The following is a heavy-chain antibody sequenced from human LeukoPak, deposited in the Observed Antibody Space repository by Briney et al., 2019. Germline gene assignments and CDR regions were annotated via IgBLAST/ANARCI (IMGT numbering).Heavy chain of an antibody. D-gene: IGHD1-14*01. CDR2: ISVSGVTI. V-gene: IGHV3-11*01. Sequence: GGSRRLSCVASGLTFSDYYMSWIRQAPGKGLEWVSYISVSGVTIYSADSVKGRFTISRDNAKNSLYLLMDSLRAEDTAMYYCATGRHHSDYWGQGTLVTVSS. CDR1: GLTFSDYY. J-gene: IGHJ4*02. CDR3: ATGRHHSDY.